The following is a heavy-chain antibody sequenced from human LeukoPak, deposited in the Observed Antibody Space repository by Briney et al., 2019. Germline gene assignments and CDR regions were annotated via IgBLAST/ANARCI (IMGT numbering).Heavy chain of an antibody. J-gene: IGHJ4*02. CDR3: ARDRHSSVDY. V-gene: IGHV3-48*01. CDR1: GFTFNTYS. CDR2: ISGDSRTI. D-gene: IGHD3-22*01. Sequence: GGALRLSCAASGFTFNTYSMIWVRQAPGKGLEWLSYISGDSRTIYYPDSVKGRFTISRDNAKNSLYLQLISLRAEDTAVYYCARDRHSSVDYWGQGALVTVSS.